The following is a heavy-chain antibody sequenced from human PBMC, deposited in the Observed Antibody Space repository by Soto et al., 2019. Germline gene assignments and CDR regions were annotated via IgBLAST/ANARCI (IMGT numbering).Heavy chain of an antibody. Sequence: SETLSLTCTVSGGSISNRRYYWGWIRQPPGKGLEWIGSIHYSGSTNYNPSLKSRVTISVDTSKNQFSLKLSSVTAADTAVYYCARVFLGITMIVVVITLGGFDYWGQGTLVTVSS. CDR2: IHYSGST. V-gene: IGHV4-39*07. CDR3: ARVFLGITMIVVVITLGGFDY. D-gene: IGHD3-22*01. J-gene: IGHJ4*02. CDR1: GGSISNRRYY.